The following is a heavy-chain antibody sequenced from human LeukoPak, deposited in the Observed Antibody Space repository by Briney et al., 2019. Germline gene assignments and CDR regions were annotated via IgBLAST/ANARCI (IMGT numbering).Heavy chain of an antibody. Sequence: GGSLRLSCAASGFTVSSNYMSWVRQAPGKGLEWVSVIYSGGATYYADSVKGRFTISRHNSKNTLYLQMSSLRPEDTAVYYCASMGPTGYFYGLDVWGQGTTVTVSS. V-gene: IGHV3-53*04. CDR2: IYSGGAT. J-gene: IGHJ6*02. CDR3: ASMGPTGYFYGLDV. CDR1: GFTVSSNY. D-gene: IGHD2/OR15-2a*01.